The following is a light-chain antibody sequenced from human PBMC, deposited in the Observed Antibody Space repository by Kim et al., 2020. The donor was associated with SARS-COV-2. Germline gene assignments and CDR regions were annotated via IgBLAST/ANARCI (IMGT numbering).Light chain of an antibody. V-gene: IGKV3-15*01. CDR3: QQYDNWPPYT. CDR1: SSVSSN. CDR2: GST. J-gene: IGKJ2*01. Sequence: PGERATLSCRAHSSVSSNLAWNQQKPGQAPRLLIYGSTTRATGIPARFSGSGAGTKFTLTISSLQSEEFAVYYWQQYDNWPPYTLGQGTKLEI.